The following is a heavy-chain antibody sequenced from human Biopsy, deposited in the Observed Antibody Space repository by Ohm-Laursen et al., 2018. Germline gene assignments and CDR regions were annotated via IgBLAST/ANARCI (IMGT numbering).Heavy chain of an antibody. D-gene: IGHD3-10*01. Sequence: SLRLSCAASDFTFDDYAMSWVRQRPGKGLEWVSGITWNSGHIAHADSVKGRFTISRDNAKKVLWLQMNSLRVDETAMYYCVKDIRRYFYGMDVWGQGTTVTVSS. V-gene: IGHV3-9*01. J-gene: IGHJ6*02. CDR3: VKDIRRYFYGMDV. CDR1: DFTFDDYA. CDR2: ITWNSGHI.